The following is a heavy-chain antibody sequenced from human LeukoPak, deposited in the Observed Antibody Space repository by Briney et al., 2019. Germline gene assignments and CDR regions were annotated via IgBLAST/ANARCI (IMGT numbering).Heavy chain of an antibody. V-gene: IGHV3-23*01. D-gene: IGHD3-10*01. J-gene: IGHJ5*02. CDR3: AKVSSNYYGSGSFPRNWFDP. Sequence: PGGSLRLSCAASGFTFSSYAMSWARQAPGKGLEWVSAISGSGGSTYYADSVKGRFTISRDNSKNTLYLQMNSLRAEDTAVYYCAKVSSNYYGSGSFPRNWFDPWGQGTLVTVSS. CDR2: ISGSGGST. CDR1: GFTFSSYA.